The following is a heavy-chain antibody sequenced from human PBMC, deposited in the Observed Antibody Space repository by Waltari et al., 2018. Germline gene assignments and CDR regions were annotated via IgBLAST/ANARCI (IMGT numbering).Heavy chain of an antibody. Sequence: QVQLVQSGAEVTKPGASVKVSCKASGYTFTSYAMHWVRQAPGQRLEWMGWINAGKGNTKYSHKFQGRVTITRDTSASTAYMELSSLRSEDTAVYYCARESYYGSGSYFYHYYGMDVWGQGTTVTVSS. CDR3: ARESYYGSGSYFYHYYGMDV. J-gene: IGHJ6*02. CDR2: INAGKGNT. CDR1: GYTFTSYA. V-gene: IGHV1-3*01. D-gene: IGHD3-10*01.